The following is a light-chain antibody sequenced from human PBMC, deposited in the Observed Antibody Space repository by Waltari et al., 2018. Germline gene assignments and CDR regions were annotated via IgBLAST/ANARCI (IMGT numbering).Light chain of an antibody. CDR1: QSVGRS. Sequence: EIVLTQSPGTLSLSPGARATLSCRASQSVGRSLAWYQQKRGRAPSLLIYATSTRATGIPDRFSGSGSGTDFSLTISRLEPEDFAVYYCQHYVRLPVTFGLGTKVEIK. J-gene: IGKJ1*01. CDR3: QHYVRLPVT. V-gene: IGKV3-20*01. CDR2: ATS.